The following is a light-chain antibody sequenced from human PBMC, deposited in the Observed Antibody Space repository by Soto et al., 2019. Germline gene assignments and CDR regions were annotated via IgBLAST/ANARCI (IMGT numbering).Light chain of an antibody. CDR3: HQSYSTPQT. CDR1: QNIRSY. CDR2: ATS. Sequence: DIPMTQSPSSLYASVGDRVTITCRASQNIRSYLNWYQQKSGQAPKLLIYATSILQSGVPSRFSGSGSGTDFTLTISSLQPEDFETYYCHQSYSTPQTFGHGTKLEVK. V-gene: IGKV1-39*01. J-gene: IGKJ1*01.